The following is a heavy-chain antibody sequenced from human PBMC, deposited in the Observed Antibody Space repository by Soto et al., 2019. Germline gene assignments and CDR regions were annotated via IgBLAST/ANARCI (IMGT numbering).Heavy chain of an antibody. D-gene: IGHD6-13*01. CDR2: ISGSGDKL. V-gene: IGHV3-23*01. CDR3: ANMSGAAVDH. Sequence: EVQLSESGGGLVQPGGSLRLSCAVSESTFSSTVMSWVRQAPGKGLEWVSSISGSGDKLYYVDSVKGRFTISRDNSKNTLYLQMNSLRAEDTAIYFCANMSGAAVDHWGQGTPATVSS. CDR1: ESTFSSTV. J-gene: IGHJ4*02.